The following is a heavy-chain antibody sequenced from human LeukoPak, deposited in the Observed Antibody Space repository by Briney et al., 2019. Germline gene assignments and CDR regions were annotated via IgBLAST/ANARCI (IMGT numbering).Heavy chain of an antibody. CDR3: ARVVRVGATSGGWFDP. CDR1: GGSISSSNW. CDR2: IYHSGST. Sequence: KPSETLSLTCAVSGGSISSSNWWSWVRQPPGKGLEWIGEIYHSGSTNYNPSLKSRVTISVDKSKNQFSLKLSSVTAADTAVYYCARVVRVGATSGGWFDPWGQGTLVTVSS. D-gene: IGHD1-26*01. V-gene: IGHV4-4*02. J-gene: IGHJ5*02.